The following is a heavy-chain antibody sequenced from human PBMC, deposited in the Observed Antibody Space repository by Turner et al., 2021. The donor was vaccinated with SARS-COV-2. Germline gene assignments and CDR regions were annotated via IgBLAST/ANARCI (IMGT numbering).Heavy chain of an antibody. D-gene: IGHD4-17*01. CDR3: ARGLGSKTTVVTPFGY. J-gene: IGHJ4*02. CDR1: GFTFNSYS. V-gene: IGHV3-21*01. Sequence: EVQLVESGGGLVKPGGSLRLSCAASGFTFNSYSMNWVRQAPGKGLEWVSFISSSSSYIYYADSLKGRFTIARDNAKNSLYLQMNSLRAEDTAVYYCARGLGSKTTVVTPFGYWGQGTLVTVSS. CDR2: ISSSSSYI.